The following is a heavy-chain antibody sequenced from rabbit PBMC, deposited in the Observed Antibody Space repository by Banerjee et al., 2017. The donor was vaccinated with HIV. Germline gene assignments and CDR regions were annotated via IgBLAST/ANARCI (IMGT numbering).Heavy chain of an antibody. CDR1: GFSFSSSYY. V-gene: IGHV1S40*01. CDR2: IYTGSRST. Sequence: QSLEESGGDLVKPGASLTLTCTASGFSFSSSYYMCWVRQAPGKGLEWIACIYTGSRSTYYASWAKGRFTISRTSSTTVTLQMTSLTAADTATYFCARESGLIYGSGFGDFNLWGPGTLVTVS. CDR3: ARESGLIYGSGFGDFNL. J-gene: IGHJ4*01. D-gene: IGHD1-1*01.